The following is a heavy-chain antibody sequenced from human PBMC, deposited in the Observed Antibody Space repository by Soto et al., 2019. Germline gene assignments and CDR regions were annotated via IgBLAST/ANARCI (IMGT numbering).Heavy chain of an antibody. D-gene: IGHD1-7*01. CDR3: ARFDWNYGRCFDY. CDR1: GYTFTGYY. V-gene: IGHV1-2*02. Sequence: ASVKVSCKASGYTFTGYYMHWVRQAPGQGLEWMGWINPNSGGTNYAQKFQGRVTMTRDTSISTAYMELSRLRSDDTAVYYCARFDWNYGRCFDYWGQGTLVTVSS. J-gene: IGHJ4*02. CDR2: INPNSGGT.